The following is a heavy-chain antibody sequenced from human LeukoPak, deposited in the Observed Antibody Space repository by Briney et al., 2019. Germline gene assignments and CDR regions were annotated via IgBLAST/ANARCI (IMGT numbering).Heavy chain of an antibody. CDR3: ARGGSRLSDY. V-gene: IGHV3-7*01. CDR2: INQGGSDK. CDR1: GFPFCGHW. J-gene: IGHJ4*02. Sequence: PGGSLRLSRATPGFPFCGHWMSWVPQAPGKGLEWVANINQGGSDKYYVDSVKGRFTISKDNAKNSLYLQMSSLTAEDTAVYYCARGGSRLSDYWGQGTLVTVSS. D-gene: IGHD5-12*01.